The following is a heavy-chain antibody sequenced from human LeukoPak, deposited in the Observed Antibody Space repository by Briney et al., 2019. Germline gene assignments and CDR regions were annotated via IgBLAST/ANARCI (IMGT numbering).Heavy chain of an antibody. D-gene: IGHD5-24*01. CDR1: GFPLWSYA. CDR2: TSYDGSNK. CDR3: ARDRRVATMYVYS. Sequence: GGSLTLSCTASGFPLWSYAMHWVRQAPGKGLEWVAVTSYDGSNKYYADSVTGRFTISRDNSKNTLYLHMNSPRVEDTAVYYCARDRRVATMYVYSWGRGDLVTVSS. J-gene: IGHJ4*02. V-gene: IGHV3-30*03.